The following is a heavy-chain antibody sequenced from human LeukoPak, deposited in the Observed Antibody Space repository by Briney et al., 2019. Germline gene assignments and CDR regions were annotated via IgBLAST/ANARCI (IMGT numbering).Heavy chain of an antibody. D-gene: IGHD2-2*01. J-gene: IGHJ3*02. V-gene: IGHV3-23*01. Sequence: PGGSLRLSCAASGFIFSSHGMNWVRQAPGKGLEWVSGISPSGDITYYADSVKGRFTISRDNSKNTLYLQMNSLRAEDTAVYYCAKDVNGYCSSTSCYLTADAFDIWGQGTMVTVSS. CDR2: ISPSGDIT. CDR1: GFIFSSHG. CDR3: AKDVNGYCSSTSCYLTADAFDI.